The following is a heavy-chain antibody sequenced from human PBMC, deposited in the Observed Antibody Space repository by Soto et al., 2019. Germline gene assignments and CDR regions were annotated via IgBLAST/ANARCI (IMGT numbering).Heavy chain of an antibody. CDR3: AREPRYCRGGSCSITGDAYDI. V-gene: IGHV3-66*01. CDR1: GFIVSDTY. J-gene: IGHJ3*02. CDR2: ISNRGDT. Sequence: GGSLRLSCTASGFIVSDTYVNWVRQAPGKGLEWFSVISNRGDTHYADSVWGRFSLSRDISDNTLHLQMNNLRVEDTAVYYCAREPRYCRGGSCSITGDAYDIWGQGTMVTVSS. D-gene: IGHD2-15*01.